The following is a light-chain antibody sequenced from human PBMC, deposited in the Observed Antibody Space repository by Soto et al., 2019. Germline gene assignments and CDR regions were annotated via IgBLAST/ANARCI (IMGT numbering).Light chain of an antibody. CDR1: SSDVGGYNY. V-gene: IGLV2-14*01. J-gene: IGLJ2*01. CDR3: SSYTSSSTPYVV. Sequence: QSVLTQPASVSGSPGQSITISCTGTSSDVGGYNYVSWYQQHPGKAPKLMIYEVSNRPSGVSNRFSGSKSGNTASLTISGLQAEDEADYYCSSYTSSSTPYVVFGGGTKRPS. CDR2: EVS.